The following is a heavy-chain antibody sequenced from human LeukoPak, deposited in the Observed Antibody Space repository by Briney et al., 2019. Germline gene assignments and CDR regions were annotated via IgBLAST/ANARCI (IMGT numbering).Heavy chain of an antibody. J-gene: IGHJ2*01. CDR1: GFIFNIYS. D-gene: IGHD1-26*01. Sequence: GGSLRLSCAASGFIFNIYSMNWVRQAPGKGLEWVSYISSSGSTIYYADSVKGRFTISRGNAKNFLYLQMNSLRDEDTAVYYCARGVNSGNYNYWYVDLWGRGTLVTVSS. V-gene: IGHV3-48*02. CDR3: ARGVNSGNYNYWYVDL. CDR2: ISSSGSTI.